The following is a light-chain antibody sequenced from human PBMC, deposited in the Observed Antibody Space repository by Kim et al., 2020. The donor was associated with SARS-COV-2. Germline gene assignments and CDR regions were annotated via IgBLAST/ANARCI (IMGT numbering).Light chain of an antibody. CDR2: TAS. J-gene: IGKJ5*01. CDR3: QQSYSTPA. V-gene: IGKV1-39*01. CDR1: QSINKD. Sequence: SASVGDRVTITCQASQSINKDLNWYQQKPGKAPKLLIYTASSLQSGVPSRFSGSGSGTDFTLTISSLQPEDFATYYCQQSYSTPAFGQGTRLEIK.